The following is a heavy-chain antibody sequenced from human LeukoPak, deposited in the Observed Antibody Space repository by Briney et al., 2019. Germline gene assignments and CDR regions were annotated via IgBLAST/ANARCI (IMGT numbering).Heavy chain of an antibody. CDR2: ISYDGSNK. D-gene: IGHD1-26*01. CDR1: GFTFSSYA. CDR3: ARGSLLVGATGHAFDI. V-gene: IGHV3-30*04. Sequence: GGSLRLSCAASGFTFSSYAMHWVRQAPGKGLEWVAAISYDGSNKYYADSVKGRFTISRDNSKNTLYLQMNSLRAEDTAVYYCARGSLLVGATGHAFDIWGQGTMVTVSS. J-gene: IGHJ3*02.